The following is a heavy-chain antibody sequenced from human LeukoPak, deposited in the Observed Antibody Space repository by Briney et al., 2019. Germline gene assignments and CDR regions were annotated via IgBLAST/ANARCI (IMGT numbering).Heavy chain of an antibody. CDR1: GFTFSSYW. CDR2: INSDGSST. D-gene: IGHD2-8*01. CDR3: ARLGCTNGVCYVHYYYYMDV. Sequence: GGSLRLSCAASGFTFSSYWMHWVRQAPGKGLVWVSRINSDGSSTSYADSVKGRFTISRDNAKNTLYLQMNSLRAEDTAVYYCARLGCTNGVCYVHYYYYMDVWGKGTTVTVSS. J-gene: IGHJ6*03. V-gene: IGHV3-74*01.